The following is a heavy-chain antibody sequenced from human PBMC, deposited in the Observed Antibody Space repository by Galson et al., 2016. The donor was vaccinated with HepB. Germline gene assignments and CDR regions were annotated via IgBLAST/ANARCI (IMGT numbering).Heavy chain of an antibody. CDR3: ARGNSDGWYRDY. J-gene: IGHJ4*02. Sequence: SVKVSCKASGYTFTSNAIHWVRQAPGQRLEWLGWVNGGDDNTKYSQSSQGRVTFTRDTSANTVYMELRALRPEDTATYFCARGNSDGWYRDYWGQGTLVIVSS. CDR1: GYTFTSNA. CDR2: VNGGDDNT. V-gene: IGHV1-3*01. D-gene: IGHD6-19*01.